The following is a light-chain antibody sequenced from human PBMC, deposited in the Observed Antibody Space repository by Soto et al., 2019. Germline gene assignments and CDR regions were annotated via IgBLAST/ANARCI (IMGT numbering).Light chain of an antibody. CDR2: EVR. J-gene: IGLJ1*01. V-gene: IGLV2-14*01. CDR1: SSDVGAYEY. Sequence: QSALTQPASVSGSPGQSITISCTGTSSDVGAYEYVSWYQQRPGKAPKYLIYEVRYRPSGVSDRFSGSKSGTTASLTISGLQAEDEADYYCSSYAGSSNVFGTGTKLTVL. CDR3: SSYAGSSNV.